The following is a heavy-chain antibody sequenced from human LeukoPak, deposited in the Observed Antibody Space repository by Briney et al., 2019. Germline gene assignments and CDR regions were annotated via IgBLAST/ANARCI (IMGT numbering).Heavy chain of an antibody. J-gene: IGHJ5*02. CDR2: IYSDGNT. Sequence: PGGSPRLSCAVSGFTVSSIYMSWVRQAPGKGLEWVSSIYSDGNTYYADSVKGRFTISRDSSRNTLYLQMNSLRVEDSAVYYCAGDTHSSSWYDHWGQGTLVTVSS. V-gene: IGHV3-53*01. CDR3: AGDTHSSSWYDH. CDR1: GFTVSSIY. D-gene: IGHD6-13*01.